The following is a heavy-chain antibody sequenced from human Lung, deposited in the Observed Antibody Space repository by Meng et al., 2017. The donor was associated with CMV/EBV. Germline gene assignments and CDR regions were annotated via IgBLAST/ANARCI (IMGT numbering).Heavy chain of an antibody. D-gene: IGHD3-22*01. V-gene: IGHV3-49*04. CDR2: IRSKAYGGTT. CDR3: TRALDYYDSRAFYNYYGMDV. CDR1: GFTFGDYA. J-gene: IGHJ6*02. Sequence: SXKISXTASGFTFGDYAMSWVRQAPGKGLEWVGFIRSKAYGGTTEYAASVKGRFTISRDDSKSIAYLQMNSLKTEDTAVYYCTRALDYYDSRAFYNYYGMDVWGQGXTVTVSS.